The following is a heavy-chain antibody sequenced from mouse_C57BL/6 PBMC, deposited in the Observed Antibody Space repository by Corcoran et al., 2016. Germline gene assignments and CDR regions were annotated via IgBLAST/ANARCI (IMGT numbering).Heavy chain of an antibody. J-gene: IGHJ2*01. Sequence: QVQLKQSGAELVRPGASVKLSCKASGYTFTDYYINWVKQRPGQGLEWIARIYPGSGNTYYNEKFKGKATLTAEKSSSTAYMQLSSLTSEDSAVYFCARSSDDYVSYYFDYWGQGTTLTVSS. D-gene: IGHD2-4*01. CDR2: IYPGSGNT. V-gene: IGHV1-76*01. CDR1: GYTFTDYY. CDR3: ARSSDDYVSYYFDY.